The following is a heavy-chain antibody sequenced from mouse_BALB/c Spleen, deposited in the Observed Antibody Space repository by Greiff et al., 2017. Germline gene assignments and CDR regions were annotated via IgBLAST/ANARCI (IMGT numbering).Heavy chain of an antibody. J-gene: IGHJ3*01. V-gene: IGHV5-6-5*01. Sequence: EVQLVESGGGLVKPGGSLKLSCAASGFTFSSYAMSWVRQTPEKRLEWVASISSGGSTYYPDSVKGRFTISRDNARNILYLQMSSLRSEDTAMYYCARGEYDYDWFAYWGQGTLVTVSA. D-gene: IGHD2-4*01. CDR1: GFTFSSYA. CDR3: ARGEYDYDWFAY. CDR2: ISSGGST.